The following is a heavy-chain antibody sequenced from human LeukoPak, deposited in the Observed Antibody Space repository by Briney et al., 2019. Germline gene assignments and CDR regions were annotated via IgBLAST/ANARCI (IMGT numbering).Heavy chain of an antibody. CDR1: GGTFSSYA. CDR2: IIPIFGTA. D-gene: IGHD1-26*01. J-gene: IGHJ5*02. V-gene: IGHV1-69*05. CDR3: ARVREIVGATNWFDP. Sequence: ASVKVSCKASGGTFSSYAISWVRQAPGQGLEWMGGIIPIFGTANYAQKLQGRVTMTTDTSTSTAYMELRSLRSDDTAVYYCARVREIVGATNWFDPWGQGTLVTVSS.